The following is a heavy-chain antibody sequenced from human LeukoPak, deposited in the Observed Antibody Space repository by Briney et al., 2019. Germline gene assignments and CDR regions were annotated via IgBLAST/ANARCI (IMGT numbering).Heavy chain of an antibody. CDR1: GVTIRTYY. D-gene: IGHD1-26*01. V-gene: IGHV4-59*08. CDR2: IYDSGTT. CDR3: ARSCVNYYDTDAFDI. J-gene: IGHJ3*02. Sequence: SESLTLTCTVSGVTIRTYYWSWIRQAPGKGLEWIGYIYDSGTTKYNPSLKSRVTISVDTSKNQFSLKLSPVTAADTAVYYCARSCVNYYDTDAFDIWGQGTMVTVSS.